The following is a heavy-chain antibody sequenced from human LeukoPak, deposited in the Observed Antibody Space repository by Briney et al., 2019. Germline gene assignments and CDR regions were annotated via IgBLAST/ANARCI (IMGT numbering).Heavy chain of an antibody. CDR2: THYDEGEK. Sequence: GGSLRLSCAASGFIFSSYNMHWVRQAPGKGLEWVALTHYDEGEKFYADPVKGRFTISRDNSRNTLFLQLNSLRNEDTAVYYCAKDGVDFYLDYWGQGTLVTVSS. J-gene: IGHJ4*02. CDR1: GFIFSSYN. CDR3: AKDGVDFYLDY. V-gene: IGHV3-30*02. D-gene: IGHD2-8*01.